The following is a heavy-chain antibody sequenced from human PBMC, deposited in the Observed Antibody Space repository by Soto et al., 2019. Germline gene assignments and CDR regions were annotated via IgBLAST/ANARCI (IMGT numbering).Heavy chain of an antibody. Sequence: GGSLRLSCAASGFTFSSYGMHWVRQAPGKGLEWVAVIWYDGSNKYYADSVKGRFTISRDNSKNTLYLQMNSLRAEDTAVYYCARDSDPQSIDYWGQGTLVTVSS. V-gene: IGHV3-33*01. CDR2: IWYDGSNK. CDR1: GFTFSSYG. J-gene: IGHJ4*02. CDR3: ARDSDPQSIDY.